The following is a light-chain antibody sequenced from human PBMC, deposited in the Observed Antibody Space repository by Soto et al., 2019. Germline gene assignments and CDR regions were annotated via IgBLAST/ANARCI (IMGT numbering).Light chain of an antibody. CDR3: QQRTNWPLT. V-gene: IGKV3-11*01. CDR1: QSVSNS. J-gene: IGKJ4*01. CDR2: DVS. Sequence: EIVMTQSPATLSLSPGERATLSCWASQSVSNSLAWYQQRPGQSPRLLIYDVSTRATGIPARLGGSGSGTDFTLTISSLETEDFAVYYCQQRTNWPLTFGGGTKVDIK.